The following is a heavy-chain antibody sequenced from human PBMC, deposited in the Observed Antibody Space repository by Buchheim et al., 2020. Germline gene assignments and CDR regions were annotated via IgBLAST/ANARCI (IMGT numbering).Heavy chain of an antibody. D-gene: IGHD3-3*01. CDR3: AKFGFWDYYYGMDV. J-gene: IGHJ6*02. CDR2: GSGSAGST. CDR1: GFTFSSYD. V-gene: IGHV3-23*01. Sequence: EVQLLESGGGLVQPGGSLRLSCAASGFTFSSYDMTWVRQAPGKGLEWVSIISGSAGSGSAGSTYYADSVKGRFTISRDNSKNTLYLQMDSLRAGDTAIYYCAKFGFWDYYYGMDVWGQGTT.